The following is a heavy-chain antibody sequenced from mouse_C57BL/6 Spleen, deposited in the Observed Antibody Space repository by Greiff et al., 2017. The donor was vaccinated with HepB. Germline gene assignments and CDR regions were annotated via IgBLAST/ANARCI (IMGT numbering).Heavy chain of an antibody. Sequence: QVQLKQSGAELVRPGTSVKMSCKASGYTFTNYWIGWAKQRPGHGLEWIGDIYPGGGYTNYNEKFKGKATLTADKSSSTAYMQFSSLTSEDSAIYYGARSGGDYDERDWYFDVWGTGTTVTVSS. CDR2: IYPGGGYT. V-gene: IGHV1-63*01. CDR1: GYTFTNYW. D-gene: IGHD2-4*01. J-gene: IGHJ1*03. CDR3: ARSGGDYDERDWYFDV.